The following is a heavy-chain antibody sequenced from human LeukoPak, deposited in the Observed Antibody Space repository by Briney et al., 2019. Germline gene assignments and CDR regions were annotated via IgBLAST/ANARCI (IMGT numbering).Heavy chain of an antibody. CDR2: IYYSGRT. V-gene: IGHV4-59*08. D-gene: IGHD6-19*01. Sequence: SETLSLTCSVSGGSINSYYWSWLRQPPGKGLEWIGYIYYSGRTNYNPSLKSRVTISVDTSKNHLSLKLSSVTAADTAVYFCARQSLDSSGWYYFDYWGQGTLVTVSS. J-gene: IGHJ4*02. CDR1: GGSINSYY. CDR3: ARQSLDSSGWYYFDY.